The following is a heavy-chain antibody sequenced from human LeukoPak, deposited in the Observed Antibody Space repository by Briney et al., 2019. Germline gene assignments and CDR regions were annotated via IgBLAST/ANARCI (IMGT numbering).Heavy chain of an antibody. V-gene: IGHV3-7*01. CDR1: GFTFSGYW. J-gene: IGHJ4*02. Sequence: VGSLRLSCAASGFTFSGYWMSWVRQAPGKGLEWVANINLDGSVRHYVDSARGRFTISRDNAKNSLHLQMNSLRAEDTALYYCATSDDSSGSDWGQGTLVTVSS. D-gene: IGHD3-22*01. CDR2: INLDGSVR. CDR3: ATSDDSSGSD.